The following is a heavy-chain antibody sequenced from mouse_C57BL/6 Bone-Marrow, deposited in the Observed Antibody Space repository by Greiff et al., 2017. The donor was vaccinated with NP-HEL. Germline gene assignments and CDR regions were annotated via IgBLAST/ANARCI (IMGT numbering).Heavy chain of an antibody. CDR3: ARHGYSPFDY. D-gene: IGHD2-3*01. CDR2: ISYDGSN. Sequence: EVKLQESGPGLVKPSQSLSLTCSVTGYSITSGYYWNWIRQFPGNKLEWMGYISYDGSNNYNPSLKNRISITRDTSKNQFFLKLNSVTTEDTATYYCARHGYSPFDYWGQGTTLTVSS. CDR1: GYSITSGYY. J-gene: IGHJ2*01. V-gene: IGHV3-6*01.